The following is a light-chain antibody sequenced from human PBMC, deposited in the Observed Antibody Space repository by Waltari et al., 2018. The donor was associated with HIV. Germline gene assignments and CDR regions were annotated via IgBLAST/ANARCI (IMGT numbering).Light chain of an antibody. J-gene: IGKJ3*01. CDR2: KVS. Sequence: DFVMTQGPLSLPVTLGQPASISCRSSEDLVESNGNTYLNWVLLRPGQSPRRLFFKVSDRDSGVPGRFSARGSGTDFTLKIRSVEAEDVGIYFCMQDTHWPFTFGPGTKLDI. V-gene: IGKV2-30*01. CDR3: MQDTHWPFT. CDR1: EDLVESNGNTY.